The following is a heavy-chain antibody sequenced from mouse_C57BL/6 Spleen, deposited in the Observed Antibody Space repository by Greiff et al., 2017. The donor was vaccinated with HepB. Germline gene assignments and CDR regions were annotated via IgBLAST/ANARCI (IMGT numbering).Heavy chain of an antibody. V-gene: IGHV2-5*01. J-gene: IGHJ1*03. CDR3: AKGITTVPYWYFDV. CDR2: IWRGGST. Sequence: VQLQQSGPGLVQPSQSLSITCTVSGFSLTSYGVHWVRQSPGKGLEWLGVIWRGGSTDYNAAFMSRLSITKDNSKSQVFFKMNSLQADDTAIYYCAKGITTVPYWYFDVWGTGTTVTVSS. CDR1: GFSLTSYG. D-gene: IGHD1-1*01.